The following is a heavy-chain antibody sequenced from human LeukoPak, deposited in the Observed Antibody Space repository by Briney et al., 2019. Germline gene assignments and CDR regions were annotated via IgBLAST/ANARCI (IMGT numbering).Heavy chain of an antibody. CDR3: ARESGDGSGSYDY. CDR1: GGTFSSYA. J-gene: IGHJ4*02. Sequence: ASVKVSCKASGGTFSSYAISWVRQAPGQGLEWLGRINPNSGGTNYAQKFQGRVTMTRDTSIDTAYMELSSLRSDDTAVYYCARESGDGSGSYDYWGQGTLVTVSS. V-gene: IGHV1-2*06. CDR2: INPNSGGT. D-gene: IGHD3-10*01.